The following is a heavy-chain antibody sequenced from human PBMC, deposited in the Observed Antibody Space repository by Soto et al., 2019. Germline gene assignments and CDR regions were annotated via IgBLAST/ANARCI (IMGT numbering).Heavy chain of an antibody. Sequence: SETLSLTCTVSGGSIGSGRYYWTWIRQPPGKGLEWIGYIYSNGRTNYNHSLKSRVTISVDTSKNQFSLKLRSVTAADTAVYYCTSGVNWNDVSDYWGQGTLVTVSS. CDR2: IYSNGRT. D-gene: IGHD1-1*01. CDR3: TSGVNWNDVSDY. V-gene: IGHV4-61*01. CDR1: GGSIGSGRYY. J-gene: IGHJ4*02.